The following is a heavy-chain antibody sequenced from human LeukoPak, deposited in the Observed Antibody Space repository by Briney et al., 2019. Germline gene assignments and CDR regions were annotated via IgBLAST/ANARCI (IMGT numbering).Heavy chain of an antibody. Sequence: PGGTLRLSCAASGFTFSSYGMSWVRQAPGKGLEWVSAISGSGGSAYYADSVKGRFTISRDNSKNTLYLQMNSLRAEDTAVYYCAKTPGGHYYYYYYMDVWGKGTTVTISS. D-gene: IGHD1-14*01. J-gene: IGHJ6*03. CDR1: GFTFSSYG. CDR2: ISGSGGSA. V-gene: IGHV3-23*01. CDR3: AKTPGGHYYYYYYMDV.